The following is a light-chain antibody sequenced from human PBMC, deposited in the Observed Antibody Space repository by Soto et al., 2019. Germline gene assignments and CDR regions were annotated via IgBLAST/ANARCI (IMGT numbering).Light chain of an antibody. CDR2: RNN. Sequence: QSVLTQPPSASGTPGQRVTISCSGSLSNIGSNFIYWYQQLPGSAPKLLINRNNERPSGVPDRFSGSKSGTSASLAISGLRSEDEADYHCAAWDDSVRGVVFGGGTKVTVL. CDR3: AAWDDSVRGVV. CDR1: LSNIGSNF. V-gene: IGLV1-47*01. J-gene: IGLJ2*01.